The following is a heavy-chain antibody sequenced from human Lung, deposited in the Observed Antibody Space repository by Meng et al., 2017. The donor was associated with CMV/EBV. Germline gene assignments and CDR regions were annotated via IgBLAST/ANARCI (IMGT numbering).Heavy chain of an antibody. V-gene: IGHV4-39*01. CDR2: VVYSGTT. D-gene: IGHD1-14*01. Sequence: QGAGHGLVKPSETLSLTCTVSGGSISSSSYYWAWIRQPPGEGLEWIGSVVYSGTTYYTSSLKSRVSISVDTSKNQFSLKLSSVTAADTAVYYCARHHHSPTFDYWGQGTLVTVSS. CDR3: ARHHHSPTFDY. CDR1: GGSISSSSYY. J-gene: IGHJ4*02.